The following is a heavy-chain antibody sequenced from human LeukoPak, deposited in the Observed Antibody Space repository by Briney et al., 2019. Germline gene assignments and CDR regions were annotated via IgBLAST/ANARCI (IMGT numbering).Heavy chain of an antibody. CDR1: GGSISSYY. D-gene: IGHD6-13*01. CDR2: IYYSGST. J-gene: IGHJ4*02. CDR3: ATLSSPYSSSWTHKIDY. Sequence: SETLSLTCTVSGGSISSYYWSWIRQPPGKGLEWIGYIYYSGSTNYNPSLKSRVTISVDTSKNQFSLKLSSVTAADTAVYYCATLSSPYSSSWTHKIDYWGQGTLVTVSS. V-gene: IGHV4-59*01.